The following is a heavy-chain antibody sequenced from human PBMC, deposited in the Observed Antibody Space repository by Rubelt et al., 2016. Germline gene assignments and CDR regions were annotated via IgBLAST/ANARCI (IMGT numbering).Heavy chain of an antibody. J-gene: IGHJ4*02. D-gene: IGHD4/OR15-4a*01. CDR2: INSDGSST. CDR3: ARDWYGAIDC. V-gene: IGHV3-74*01. Sequence: EVQLVESGGGLVQPGGSLRLSCAASGSSFSTSWMHWVRQVPGKGLVWVSRINSDGSSTTYSDSVTGRFSISRDSARNMVFRPMTSLRVEDTAVYSCARDWYGAIDCWGQGTLVTVSP. CDR1: GSSFSTSW.